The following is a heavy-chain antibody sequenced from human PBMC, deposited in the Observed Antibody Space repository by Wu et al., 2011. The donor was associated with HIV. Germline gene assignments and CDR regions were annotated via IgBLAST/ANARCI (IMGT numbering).Heavy chain of an antibody. CDR3: AGDLGGDEDT. D-gene: IGHD2-21*01. V-gene: IGHV1-69*14. CDR2: FMSTFGTT. CDR1: GGTFRKYS. Sequence: QVQLVQSGAEVKKPGSAVKVSCKASGGTFRKYSISWIRQAPGQGLEWMGGFMSTFGTTNNAQKFQGRVTISADKSTSTAYIEVRSLRSEDTSVYYCAGDLGGDEDTWGQGTLVTVSS. J-gene: IGHJ5*02.